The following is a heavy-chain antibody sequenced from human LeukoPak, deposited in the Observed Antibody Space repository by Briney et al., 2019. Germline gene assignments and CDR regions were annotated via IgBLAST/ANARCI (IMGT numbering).Heavy chain of an antibody. Sequence: PGGSLRLSCTTSGFIFSNYGMHWVRQAPGKGLEWAAFIRHDGSNKYYADSVKGRCTISRDNSKKTVYLQMNSLRTEDTAVYYCAKDRWLQGYFDYWGQGTLVTVSS. CDR3: AKDRWLQGYFDY. CDR1: GFIFSNYG. CDR2: IRHDGSNK. D-gene: IGHD5-24*01. V-gene: IGHV3-30*02. J-gene: IGHJ4*02.